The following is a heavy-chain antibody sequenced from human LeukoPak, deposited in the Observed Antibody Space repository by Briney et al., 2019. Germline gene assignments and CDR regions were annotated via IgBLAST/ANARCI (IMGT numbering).Heavy chain of an antibody. CDR3: ARGVVPAAILNWFDP. Sequence: ASVKVSCKASGYTFTSYGISWVRQAPGQGLEWMGWISAYNGNTNYAQKLQGRVTTATDTSTSTAYMELRSLRSEDTAVYYCARGVVPAAILNWFDPWGQGTLVTVSS. CDR1: GYTFTSYG. J-gene: IGHJ5*02. D-gene: IGHD2-2*01. CDR2: ISAYNGNT. V-gene: IGHV1-18*01.